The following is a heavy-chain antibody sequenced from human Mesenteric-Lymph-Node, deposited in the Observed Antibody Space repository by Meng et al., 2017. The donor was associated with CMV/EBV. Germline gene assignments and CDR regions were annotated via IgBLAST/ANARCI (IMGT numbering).Heavy chain of an antibody. CDR3: ARARYCSSTSCYLDAFDI. CDR2: INSSSSTI. J-gene: IGHJ3*02. V-gene: IGHV3-48*04. Sequence: GESLKISCAASGFTFSSYSMNWVRQAPGKGLEWVSYINSSSSTIYYADSVKGRFTISRDNAKNSLYLQMNSLRAEDTAVYYCARARYCSSTSCYLDAFDIWGQGTMVTVSS. D-gene: IGHD2-2*01. CDR1: GFTFSSYS.